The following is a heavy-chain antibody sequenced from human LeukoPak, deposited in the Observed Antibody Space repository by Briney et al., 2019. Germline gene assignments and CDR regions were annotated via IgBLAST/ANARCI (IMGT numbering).Heavy chain of an antibody. D-gene: IGHD5-18*01. V-gene: IGHV3-23*01. CDR2: ISGSGGST. Sequence: PGGSLRLSCAASGFTFSSYAMSWVRQAPGKGLEWVSAISGSGGSTYYADSVKGRVTISRDNSKNTLYLQMNSLRDEDTAVYYCAKDAPGGGYSYGPANWFDPWGQGTLVTVSS. CDR3: AKDAPGGGYSYGPANWFDP. CDR1: GFTFSSYA. J-gene: IGHJ5*02.